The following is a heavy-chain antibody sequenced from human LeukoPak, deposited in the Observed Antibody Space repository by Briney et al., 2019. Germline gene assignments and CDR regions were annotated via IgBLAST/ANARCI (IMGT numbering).Heavy chain of an antibody. CDR1: GYTFTGYY. CDR2: INPNSGGT. Sequence: ASVKVSCKASGYTFTGYYMHWVRQAPGQGLEWMGWINPNSGGTNYAQKFQGWVTMTRDTSISTAYMELSRLRSDDTAVYYCARDRRDGYNHNWFDPWGQGTLVTVSS. J-gene: IGHJ5*02. CDR3: ARDRRDGYNHNWFDP. D-gene: IGHD5-24*01. V-gene: IGHV1-2*04.